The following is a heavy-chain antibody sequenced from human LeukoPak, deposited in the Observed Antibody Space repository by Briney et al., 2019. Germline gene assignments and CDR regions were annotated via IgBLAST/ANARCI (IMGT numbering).Heavy chain of an antibody. V-gene: IGHV4-4*02. CDR1: GGSVSSSSW. CDR2: IYHNGST. Sequence: PSGTLSLTCAVSGGSVSSSSWWSWVRQPPGKGLEWIAEIYHNGSTNYNPSLKSRVTISVDTSKNQFSLKLSSVTAADTAVYYCARRKRSGCSSTSCLLNWFDTWGQGTLVTVSS. CDR3: ARRKRSGCSSTSCLLNWFDT. J-gene: IGHJ5*02. D-gene: IGHD2-2*01.